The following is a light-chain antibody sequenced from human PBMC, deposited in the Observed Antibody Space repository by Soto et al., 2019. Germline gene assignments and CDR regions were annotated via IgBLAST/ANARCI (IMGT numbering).Light chain of an antibody. CDR3: QQSYSTPHT. CDR1: QSISSY. Sequence: DIHMTQSPSSLSASVGDRVTITCRASQSISSYVNWYQQKSGQAPKLLIYAASSLRSGVPSRFSGTGSGTHFTLTIPSLQPEDFASYHCQQSYSTPHTFVQGTKMEIK. V-gene: IGKV1-39*01. J-gene: IGKJ2*01. CDR2: AAS.